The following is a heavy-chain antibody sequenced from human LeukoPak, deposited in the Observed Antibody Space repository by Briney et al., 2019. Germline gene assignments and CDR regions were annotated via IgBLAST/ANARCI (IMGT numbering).Heavy chain of an antibody. CDR3: AKDKSMVATENFDY. Sequence: PGGSLRLSCAASGFTFSSYGMHWVRQAPGKGLEWVAFIRYDGSNKYYADSVKGRFTISRDNSKNTLYLQMNSLRAEDTAVYYCAKDKSMVATENFDYWGQGTPVTVSS. CDR2: IRYDGSNK. J-gene: IGHJ4*02. CDR1: GFTFSSYG. D-gene: IGHD5-12*01. V-gene: IGHV3-30*02.